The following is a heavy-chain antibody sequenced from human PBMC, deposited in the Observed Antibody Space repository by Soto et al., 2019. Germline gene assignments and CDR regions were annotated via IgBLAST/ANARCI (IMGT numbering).Heavy chain of an antibody. CDR2: VYYSGTT. D-gene: IGHD1-20*01. CDR1: GGSIRNGDYY. J-gene: IGHJ4*02. Sequence: PSETLSLTCTVSGGSIRNGDYYWGWIRQPPGKGLEWIGYVYYSGTTYSHPSLNSRVSISVDTSKNQFSLKLSSVTAADTAVYYCARLGGWLRLRGYNWNDDHFDYWGQGTLVTVSS. V-gene: IGHV4-30-4*02. CDR3: ARLGGWLRLRGYNWNDDHFDY.